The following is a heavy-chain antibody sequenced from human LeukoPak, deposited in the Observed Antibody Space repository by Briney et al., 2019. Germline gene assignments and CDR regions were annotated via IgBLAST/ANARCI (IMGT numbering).Heavy chain of an antibody. Sequence: PGGSLRLSRAASGFTVSSNYMSWVRQAPGKGLEWVSVIYSGGSTYYTDSVKGRFTISRHNSQNTLYLQMNSLRAEDTAVYYWARHNRDGYTYYFDYWGQETLVTVSS. J-gene: IGHJ4*02. D-gene: IGHD5-24*01. CDR1: GFTVSSNY. V-gene: IGHV3-53*04. CDR2: IYSGGST. CDR3: ARHNRDGYTYYFDY.